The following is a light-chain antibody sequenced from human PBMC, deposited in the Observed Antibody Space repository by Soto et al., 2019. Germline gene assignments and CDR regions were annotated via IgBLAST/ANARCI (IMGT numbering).Light chain of an antibody. CDR3: SSYTSSSVV. CDR1: SSDVGGYNY. CDR2: DVS. J-gene: IGLJ2*01. Sequence: QSALTQPASVSGSPGQSITISCTGTSSDVGGYNYVSWYQQHPDKAPKLMIYDVSNRPSGVSNRFSGSKSGNMASLTISGLQAEDDADYYCSSYTSSSVVFGGGTKVTVL. V-gene: IGLV2-14*01.